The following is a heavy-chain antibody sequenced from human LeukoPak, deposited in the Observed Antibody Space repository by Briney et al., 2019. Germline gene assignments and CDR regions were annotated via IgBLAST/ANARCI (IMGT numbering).Heavy chain of an antibody. J-gene: IGHJ4*02. D-gene: IGHD5-12*01. Sequence: PSETLSLTCAVYGGSFSGYYWSWIRQPPGKGLEWIGYIYYSGSTNYNPSLKSRVTISVDTSKNQFSLKLSSVTAADTAVYYCARHSPFREEWLPGGNYFDYWGQGTLVTVSS. CDR3: ARHSPFREEWLPGGNYFDY. CDR2: IYYSGST. CDR1: GGSFSGYY. V-gene: IGHV4-59*08.